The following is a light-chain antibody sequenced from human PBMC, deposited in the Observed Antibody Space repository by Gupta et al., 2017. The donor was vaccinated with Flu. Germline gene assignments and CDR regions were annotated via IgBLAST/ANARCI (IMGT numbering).Light chain of an antibody. Sequence: QSALTQPASVSGSPGQSITISCTGTSSDVGGYNDVAWYHQHPGKAPKLMIYVVSNRPSGVSKRFAGYTAGKPAYPTTLGLQAEDEAEDDGSSYTSRRTLGVFGTGTKVTVL. CDR2: VVS. CDR3: SSYTSRRTLGV. J-gene: IGLJ1*01. CDR1: SSDVGGYND. V-gene: IGLV2-14*01.